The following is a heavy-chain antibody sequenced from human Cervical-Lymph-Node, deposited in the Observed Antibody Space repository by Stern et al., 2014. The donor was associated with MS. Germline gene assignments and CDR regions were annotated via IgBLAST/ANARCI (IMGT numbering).Heavy chain of an antibody. CDR1: GFNFSAFD. CDR2: ISSAGDR. V-gene: IGHV3-13*01. CDR3: ARDLPRGGGNGMDV. J-gene: IGHJ6*02. Sequence: VQLVQSGGGLVQPGGSLRLSCAASGFNFSAFDMHWVRQVTGKRLAWVSAISSAGDRYYTGSVKGRFTISRDSAKSSLYLQMNSLRAGDTAVYYCARDLPRGGGNGMDVWGQGTTVTVSS. D-gene: IGHD4-23*01.